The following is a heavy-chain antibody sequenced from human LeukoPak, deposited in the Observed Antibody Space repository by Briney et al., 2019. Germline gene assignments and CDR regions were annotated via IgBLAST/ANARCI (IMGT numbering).Heavy chain of an antibody. J-gene: IGHJ4*02. D-gene: IGHD3-10*01. Sequence: PSETLSLTCTVSGGLISSGSYYWSWIRQPAGKGLEWIGRMYTIGSTNYNPSLKSRFTISVDTSKNQFSLKLSSLTAADTAVYYCARDFSYHVSGSYSHFDCWGQGILVTVSS. CDR2: MYTIGST. CDR1: GGLISSGSYY. V-gene: IGHV4-61*02. CDR3: ARDFSYHVSGSYSHFDC.